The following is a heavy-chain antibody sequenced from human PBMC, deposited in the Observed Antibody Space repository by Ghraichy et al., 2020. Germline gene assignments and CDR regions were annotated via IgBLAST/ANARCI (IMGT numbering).Heavy chain of an antibody. J-gene: IGHJ4*02. CDR2: IGHDGKNK. D-gene: IGHD2-8*02. V-gene: IGHV3-30*02. CDR3: AKDGYWSLDY. CDR1: GFTFSNSG. Sequence: GGSLRLSCAASGFTFSNSGMHWVRQAPGKGLEWVAFIGHDGKNKLYADSVKGRVAISRDNSQSTLYLQMDSLRPDDTAVFYCAKDGYWSLDYWGQGTLVTVSS.